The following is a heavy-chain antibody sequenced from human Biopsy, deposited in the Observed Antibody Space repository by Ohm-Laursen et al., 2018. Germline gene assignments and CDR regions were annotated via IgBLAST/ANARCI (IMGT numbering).Heavy chain of an antibody. J-gene: IGHJ6*02. Sequence: CAASGFPFSNAWMTWIRQPPGKGLEWVGEINHSGSTNYNPSLKSRVTISVDTSTNQLSLNLISVTAADTAVYYCACFDCTPYYYGVDVWGPGTMVTVSS. D-gene: IGHD2-21*02. CDR1: GFPFSNAW. V-gene: IGHV4-34*01. CDR3: ACFDCTPYYYGVDV. CDR2: INHSGST.